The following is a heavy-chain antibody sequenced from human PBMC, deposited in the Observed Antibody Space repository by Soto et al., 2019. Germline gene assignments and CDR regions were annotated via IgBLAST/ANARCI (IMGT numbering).Heavy chain of an antibody. V-gene: IGHV3-21*01. Sequence: EVQLVESGGGLVKPGGSLRLSCAASGFTFSSYSMNWVRQAPGKGLEWVSSISSSSSYIYYADSVKGRFTISRDNAKNSLYLQMNSLRAEDTAVYYCARDRRRQTLSLGYYGMDVWGQGTTVTVSS. CDR1: GFTFSSYS. J-gene: IGHJ6*02. CDR2: ISSSSSYI. CDR3: ARDRRRQTLSLGYYGMDV. D-gene: IGHD3-16*01.